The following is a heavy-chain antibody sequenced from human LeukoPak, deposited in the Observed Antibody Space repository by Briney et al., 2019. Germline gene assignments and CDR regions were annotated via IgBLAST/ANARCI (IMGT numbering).Heavy chain of an antibody. Sequence: GGSLRLSCAASGFTFSSYAMHWVRQAPGKGLEWVAVISYDGSNKYYADSVKGRFTISRDNSKNTLYLQMNSLRAEDTAVYYCARTSDLVNFDYWGQGTLVTVSS. CDR1: GFTFSSYA. V-gene: IGHV3-30*04. D-gene: IGHD2-15*01. CDR2: ISYDGSNK. CDR3: ARTSDLVNFDY. J-gene: IGHJ4*02.